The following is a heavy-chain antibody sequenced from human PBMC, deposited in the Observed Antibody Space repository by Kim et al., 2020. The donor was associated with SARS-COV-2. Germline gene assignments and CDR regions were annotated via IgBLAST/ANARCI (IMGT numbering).Heavy chain of an antibody. CDR2: ISWNSGSI. V-gene: IGHV3-9*01. D-gene: IGHD6-13*01. Sequence: GGSLRLFCAASGFTFDDYAMHWVRQAPGKGLEWVSGISWNSGSIGYADSVKGRFTISRDNAKNSLYLQMNSLRAEDTALYYCAKDKSSSWSGLYYFDYWGQGTLVTVSS. CDR3: AKDKSSSWSGLYYFDY. J-gene: IGHJ4*02. CDR1: GFTFDDYA.